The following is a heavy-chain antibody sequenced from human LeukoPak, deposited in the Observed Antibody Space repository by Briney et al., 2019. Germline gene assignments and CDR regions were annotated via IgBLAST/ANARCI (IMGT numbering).Heavy chain of an antibody. CDR1: GFTFSNYA. J-gene: IGHJ4*02. Sequence: PGGSLRLSCAASGFTFSNYAMHWVRQAPGKGLEWAAVISYDGGNKYYADSVKGRFTISRDNSKNTLYLQMNSLRAEDTAVYYCARDIAAAGTLIDSWGQGTLVTVS. D-gene: IGHD6-13*01. CDR2: ISYDGGNK. CDR3: ARDIAAAGTLIDS. V-gene: IGHV3-30-3*01.